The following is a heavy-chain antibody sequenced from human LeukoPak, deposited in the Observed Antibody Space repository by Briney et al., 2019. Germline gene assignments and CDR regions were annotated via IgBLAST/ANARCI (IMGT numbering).Heavy chain of an antibody. CDR3: ARDQDDGSGTSHWFDP. V-gene: IGHV4-4*07. CDR1: GGSISSYY. J-gene: IGHJ5*02. D-gene: IGHD3-10*01. Sequence: SETLSLTCTVSGGSISSYYWSWIRQPAGKGLEWIGRIYTSGSTNYNPSLKSRVTMSVDTSKNQFSLKLSSVTAADTAVYYCARDQDDGSGTSHWFDPWGQGTLVTVSS. CDR2: IYTSGST.